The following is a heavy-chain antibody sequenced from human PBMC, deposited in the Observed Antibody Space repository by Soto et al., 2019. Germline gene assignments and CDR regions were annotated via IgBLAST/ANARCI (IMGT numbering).Heavy chain of an antibody. V-gene: IGHV4-4*02. CDR2: IYHSGST. D-gene: IGHD3-22*01. J-gene: IGHJ4*02. CDR1: GRSISSSNW. Sequence: ETLSPTCAVSGRSISSSNWWSCVRQPPGKGLEWIGEIYHSGSTNYNPSLKSRVTISVDKSKNQFSLKLSSVTAADTAVYYCARDGRYYDSSGYSGFDYWGQGTLVTVSS. CDR3: ARDGRYYDSSGYSGFDY.